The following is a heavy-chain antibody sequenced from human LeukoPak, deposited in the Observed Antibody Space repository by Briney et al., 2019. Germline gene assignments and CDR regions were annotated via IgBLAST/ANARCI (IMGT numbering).Heavy chain of an antibody. Sequence: KPSETLSLTCTVSGGSISSYYWSWIRQPPGKGLEWIGYIYYSGSTNYNPSLKSRVTISVDTSKNQFSLKLSSVTAADTAVYYCARDPLGYCSSTSCVPYGMDVWGQGTTVTVSS. CDR1: GGSISSYY. V-gene: IGHV4-59*01. CDR2: IYYSGST. J-gene: IGHJ6*02. CDR3: ARDPLGYCSSTSCVPYGMDV. D-gene: IGHD2-2*01.